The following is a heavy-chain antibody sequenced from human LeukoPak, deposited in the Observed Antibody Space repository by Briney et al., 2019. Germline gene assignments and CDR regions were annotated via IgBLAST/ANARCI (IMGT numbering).Heavy chain of an antibody. CDR3: ARDSGGWFDH. D-gene: IGHD1-26*01. J-gene: IGHJ5*02. V-gene: IGHV4-31*03. CDR1: GGSISSGGYY. CDR2: ISYTGST. Sequence: SETLSLTCNVSGGSISSGGYYWSWTRQYPGKGLEWIGYISYTGSTYYNPSLKSRVTVSVDTSKNEFSLKLTSVTAADTAVYYCARDSGGWFDHWGQGTLVTVSS.